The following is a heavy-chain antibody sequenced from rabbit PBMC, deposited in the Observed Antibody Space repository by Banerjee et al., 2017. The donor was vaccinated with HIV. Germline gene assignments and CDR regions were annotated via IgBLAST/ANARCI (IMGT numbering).Heavy chain of an antibody. Sequence: QSLEESGGDLVKPGASLTLTCTASGFSFSSSYYMCWVRQAPGKGLEWIACIYAGSGSTYYASWAKGRFTVSKTSSTTVTLQMTSLTAADTATYFCAKSDVDDGYKMGLWGPGTLVT. CDR3: AKSDVDDGYKMGL. D-gene: IGHD6-1*01. CDR2: IYAGSGST. CDR1: GFSFSSSYY. J-gene: IGHJ6*01. V-gene: IGHV1S40*01.